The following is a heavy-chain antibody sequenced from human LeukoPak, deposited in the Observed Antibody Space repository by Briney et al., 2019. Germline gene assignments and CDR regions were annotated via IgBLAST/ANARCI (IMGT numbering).Heavy chain of an antibody. V-gene: IGHV3-73*01. Sequence: GGSLRLSCAASGFTFSGSAMHWVRQASGKGLEWVGRIRNKANNYATAYAASVKGRFTISRDDSKNTAYLQMNSLKTEDTAVYYCTTTDYYDSSGYEEEDAFDIWGQGTMVTVSS. D-gene: IGHD3-22*01. CDR2: IRNKANNYAT. CDR1: GFTFSGSA. J-gene: IGHJ3*02. CDR3: TTTDYYDSSGYEEEDAFDI.